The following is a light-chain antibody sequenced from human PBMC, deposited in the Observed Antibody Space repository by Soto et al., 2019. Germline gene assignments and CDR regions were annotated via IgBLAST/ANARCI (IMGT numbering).Light chain of an antibody. Sequence: EIVLTQSPATLSLSPGERATLSCRASRSVGSSLAWYQQKPGQAPRLLIYDASNRATGIPARFSGSGSGTDFTLTISILEREDVAGYYCQQRSDWPLTFGGGTKVEIK. J-gene: IGKJ4*01. CDR2: DAS. CDR3: QQRSDWPLT. CDR1: RSVGSS. V-gene: IGKV3-11*01.